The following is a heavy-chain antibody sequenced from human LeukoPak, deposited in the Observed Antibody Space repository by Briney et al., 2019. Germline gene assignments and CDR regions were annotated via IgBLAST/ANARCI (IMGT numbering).Heavy chain of an antibody. CDR1: GYTFTDYY. CDR3: VSLGATTIHYYGMDV. D-gene: IGHD1-26*01. J-gene: IGHJ6*02. CDR2: INPTSGGT. V-gene: IGHV1-2*02. Sequence: GASVKVSCKASGYTFTDYYLHWVRQAPGQGLEWMGWINPTSGGTNYAQKFQGRVTKTRDTSISTVYMELSRLRSDDTAVYYCVSLGATTIHYYGMDVWGQGTTVTVSS.